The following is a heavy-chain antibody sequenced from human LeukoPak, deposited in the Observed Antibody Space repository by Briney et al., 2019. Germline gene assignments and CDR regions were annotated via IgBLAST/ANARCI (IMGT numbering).Heavy chain of an antibody. CDR2: IYPGDSDT. J-gene: IGHJ4*02. D-gene: IGHD4-23*01. V-gene: IGHV5-51*01. CDR1: GYISTSYW. CDR3: ARRLDYGGNSHGY. Sequence: GESLNISCRGSGYISTSYWIGCVRQLPGKGLEWMGIIYPGDSDTRYSPSFQGQVTISANTSISTAYLQWSSLNASDTAIYYCARRLDYGGNSHGYWGQGTLVTVPS.